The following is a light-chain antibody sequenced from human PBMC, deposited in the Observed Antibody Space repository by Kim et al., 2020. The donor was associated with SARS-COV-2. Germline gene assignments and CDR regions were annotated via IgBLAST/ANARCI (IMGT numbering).Light chain of an antibody. J-gene: IGLJ1*01. V-gene: IGLV2-8*01. CDR3: SSYAGSRSYV. Sequence: GQSVPISCTGTSSDVGGYNYVSWYQQHPGKAPKLMVYDVSKRPSGVPDRFSGSKSGNTASLTVSGLQAEDEADYYCSSYAGSRSYVFGIGTKVTVL. CDR1: SSDVGGYNY. CDR2: DVS.